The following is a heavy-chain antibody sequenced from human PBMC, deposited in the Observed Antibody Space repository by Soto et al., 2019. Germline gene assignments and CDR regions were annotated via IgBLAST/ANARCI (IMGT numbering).Heavy chain of an antibody. CDR3: AAASRITMVRGVYYYGMDV. J-gene: IGHJ6*02. V-gene: IGHV1-69*13. Sequence: GASVKVSCKASGGTFSSYAMSWVRQAPGQGLEWMGGIIPIFGTANYAQKFQGRVTITADESTTTAYMELSSLRSEDTAVYYSAAASRITMVRGVYYYGMDVWGQGTTVTVSS. CDR2: IIPIFGTA. CDR1: GGTFSSYA. D-gene: IGHD3-10*01.